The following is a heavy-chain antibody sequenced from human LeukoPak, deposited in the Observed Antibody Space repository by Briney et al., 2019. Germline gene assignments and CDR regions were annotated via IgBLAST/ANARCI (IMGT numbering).Heavy chain of an antibody. D-gene: IGHD1-26*01. V-gene: IGHV3-74*01. Sequence: GGSLRLSCAASGFTFSRYCMHWVRQAPGKGLVWVSRINSDGSDISYADSVKGRFTISRDNAKNTVYLQMNSLRAEDTAVYYCARGSLGDGSLLIDYWGQGTLVTVSS. CDR2: INSDGSDI. CDR1: GFTFSRYC. CDR3: ARGSLGDGSLLIDY. J-gene: IGHJ4*02.